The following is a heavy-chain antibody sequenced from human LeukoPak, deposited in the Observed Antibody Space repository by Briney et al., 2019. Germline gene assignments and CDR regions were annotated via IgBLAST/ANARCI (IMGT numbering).Heavy chain of an antibody. CDR3: ARGSGGGSGSYYKDHYYGMDV. V-gene: IGHV4-34*01. J-gene: IGHJ6*02. Sequence: SETLSLTCAVYGGSFSGYYWSWIRQPPGKGLEWIGEINHSGSTNYNPSLKSRVTMSVDTSKNQFSLKLNTVTAADTAVYYCARGSGGGSGSYYKDHYYGMDVWGPGTTVTVS. D-gene: IGHD3-10*01. CDR1: GGSFSGYY. CDR2: INHSGST.